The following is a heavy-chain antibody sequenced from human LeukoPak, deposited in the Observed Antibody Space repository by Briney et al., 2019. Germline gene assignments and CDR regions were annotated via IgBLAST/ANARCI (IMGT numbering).Heavy chain of an antibody. CDR2: INPSVGTT. V-gene: IGHV1-46*01. J-gene: IGHJ4*02. Sequence: ASVKVSCKASGYTFTDYYIHWVRQAPGQGLEWMGIINPSVGTTKSPDKFQGRVTMTRDTSTSTVYMELSGLGSDDTATYYCTRAQSYCTSTSRSADYWGQGTLVTVSS. CDR3: TRAQSYCTSTSRSADY. D-gene: IGHD2/OR15-2a*01. CDR1: GYTFTDYY.